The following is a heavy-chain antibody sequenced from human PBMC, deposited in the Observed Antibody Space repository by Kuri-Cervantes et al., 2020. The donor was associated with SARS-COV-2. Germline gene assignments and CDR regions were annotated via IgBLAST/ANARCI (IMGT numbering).Heavy chain of an antibody. CDR3: ARLTHAITNFAVVIAHYYYYLDV. J-gene: IGHJ6*03. D-gene: IGHD3-3*01. CDR1: GGSISSYY. Sequence: SETLSLTCTVSGGSISSYYWSWIRQPPGKGLEWIGYIYYSGSTNYNPSLKSRVTISVDTSKNQFSLKLSSVTAADTAVYYCARLTHAITNFAVVIAHYYYYLDVWGKGTTVTVSS. V-gene: IGHV4-59*08. CDR2: IYYSGST.